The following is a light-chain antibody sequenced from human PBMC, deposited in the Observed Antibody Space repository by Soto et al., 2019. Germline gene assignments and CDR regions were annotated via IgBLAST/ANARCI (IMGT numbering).Light chain of an antibody. CDR3: QQYNTAYT. CDR2: DAS. Sequence: DIQMTQSPSTLSASVGDRVTITCRASQSINNWLAWYQQKPGKAPNLLIYDASSLESGVPSRFSGSGSGTEFTLTISCLQPDDFATYYCQQYNTAYTFGQGTKLEIK. J-gene: IGKJ2*01. V-gene: IGKV1-5*01. CDR1: QSINNW.